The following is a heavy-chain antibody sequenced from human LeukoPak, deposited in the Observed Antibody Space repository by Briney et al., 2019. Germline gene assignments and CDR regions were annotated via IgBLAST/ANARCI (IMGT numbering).Heavy chain of an antibody. CDR3: ARGAPYYDILTGCGDY. V-gene: IGHV1-2*02. CDR1: GYTFTGYC. D-gene: IGHD3-9*01. Sequence: GASVKVSCKASGYTFTGYCMHWVRQAPGQGLEWMGWINPNSGGTNYAQKFQGRVTMTRDTSISTAYMELSRLRSDDTAVYYCARGAPYYDILTGCGDYWGQGTLVTVSS. J-gene: IGHJ4*02. CDR2: INPNSGGT.